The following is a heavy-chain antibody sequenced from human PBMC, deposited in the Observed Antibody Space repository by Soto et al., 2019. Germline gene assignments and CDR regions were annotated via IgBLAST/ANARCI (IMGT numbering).Heavy chain of an antibody. CDR2: INHSGST. D-gene: IGHD6-13*01. V-gene: IGHV4-34*01. CDR1: GGSFSGYY. Sequence: QVQLQQWGAGLLKPSETLSLTCAVYGGSFSGYYWSWIRQPPGKGLAWIGEINHSGSTNYNPSLKSRVTISVDTSKNQFSLKLSSVTAADTAVYYCARDDSSSWRNNWFDPWGQGTLVTVSS. J-gene: IGHJ5*02. CDR3: ARDDSSSWRNNWFDP.